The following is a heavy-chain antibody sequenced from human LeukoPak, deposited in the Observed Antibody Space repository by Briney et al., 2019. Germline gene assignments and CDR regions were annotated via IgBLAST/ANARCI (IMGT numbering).Heavy chain of an antibody. Sequence: PGGSLRLSCAASGFIFNSYSMNWVRQAPGKGLEWVSSISGSSSYIYYADSVKGRFTISRDNAKNSLYLQMNSLRAEDTAVYYCARRLTQYDCFDPWGQGILVTVSS. V-gene: IGHV3-21*01. J-gene: IGHJ5*02. CDR1: GFIFNSYS. CDR2: ISGSSSYI. CDR3: ARRLTQYDCFDP. D-gene: IGHD2-2*01.